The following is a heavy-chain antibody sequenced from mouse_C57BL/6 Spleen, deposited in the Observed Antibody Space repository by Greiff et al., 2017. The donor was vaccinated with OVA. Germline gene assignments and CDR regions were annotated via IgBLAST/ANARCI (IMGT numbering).Heavy chain of an antibody. D-gene: IGHD2-3*01. Sequence: ESGAELVRPGASVTLSCKASGYTFTDYEMHWVKQTPVHGLEWIGAIDPETGGTAYNQKFKGKAILTADNSSSTAYMELRSLTSEDSAVYYCTDGYYLLDYWGQGTTLTVSS. CDR3: TDGYYLLDY. J-gene: IGHJ2*01. CDR1: GYTFTDYE. CDR2: IDPETGGT. V-gene: IGHV1-15*01.